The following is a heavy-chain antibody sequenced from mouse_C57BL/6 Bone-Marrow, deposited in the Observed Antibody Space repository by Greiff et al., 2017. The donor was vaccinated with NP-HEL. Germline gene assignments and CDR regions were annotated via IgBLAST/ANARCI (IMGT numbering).Heavy chain of an antibody. D-gene: IGHD4-1*01. Sequence: EVQRVESGGGLVKPGGSLKLSCAASGFTFSDYGMHWVRQAPEKGLEWVAYISSGSSTIYYADTVKGRFTVSRDNAKNTLFLQMTSLRSEDTAMYYCARRDWDGRFAYWGQGTLVTVSA. CDR2: ISSGSSTI. CDR1: GFTFSDYG. CDR3: ARRDWDGRFAY. J-gene: IGHJ3*01. V-gene: IGHV5-17*01.